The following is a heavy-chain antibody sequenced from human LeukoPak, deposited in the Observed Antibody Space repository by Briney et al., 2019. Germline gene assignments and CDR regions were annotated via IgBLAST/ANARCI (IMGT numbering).Heavy chain of an antibody. V-gene: IGHV3-48*04. CDR3: AGEPRGTHVYDY. J-gene: IGHJ4*02. D-gene: IGHD1-26*01. CDR1: GGSFSGYY. CDR2: ISSSSSAI. Sequence: ETLSLTCAVSGGSFSGYYWNWVRQAPGKGLEWVSYISSSSSAIYYADSVKGRFTISRDNAKNSLYLQMSSLRAEDTALYYCAGEPRGTHVYDYWGQGTLVTVSS.